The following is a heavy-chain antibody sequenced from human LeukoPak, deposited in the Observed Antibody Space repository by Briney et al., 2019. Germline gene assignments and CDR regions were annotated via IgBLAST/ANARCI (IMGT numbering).Heavy chain of an antibody. Sequence: PGGSLRLSCAASGFTFSSYAMSWVRQAPEKGLEWVSAISGSGGSTYYADSVKGRFTISRDNSKNTLELQMNSLRAEDTAVYYCAKGPRTILIGGEEVLDYWGQGTLVTVSS. CDR3: AKGPRTILIGGEEVLDY. CDR1: GFTFSSYA. J-gene: IGHJ4*02. D-gene: IGHD3-16*01. CDR2: ISGSGGST. V-gene: IGHV3-23*01.